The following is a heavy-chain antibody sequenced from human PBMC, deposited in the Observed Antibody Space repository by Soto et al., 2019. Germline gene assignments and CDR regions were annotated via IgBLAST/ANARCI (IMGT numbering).Heavy chain of an antibody. D-gene: IGHD3-10*01. J-gene: IGHJ4*02. CDR1: GGSVSSDSYY. Sequence: QLQLQESGPGVVKPSETLSLTCTVSGGSVSSDSYYWGWIRQPPGKGLEWIGTIYYTGTTCYKSSLKSRVTISTDKSKNQLSLKVNSVTAADTAVYYCARHQIQYFGEFPSYLDSWGQGTLVTVSS. CDR3: ARHQIQYFGEFPSYLDS. V-gene: IGHV4-39*01. CDR2: IYYTGTT.